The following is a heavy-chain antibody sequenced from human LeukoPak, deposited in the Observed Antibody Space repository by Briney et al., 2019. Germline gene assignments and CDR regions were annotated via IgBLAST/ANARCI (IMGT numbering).Heavy chain of an antibody. D-gene: IGHD3-10*01. CDR3: AKAIRGSGSYDY. CDR2: ISYDGNKK. Sequence: PGRSLRLSCAASGFTFTSYAMHWVRQAPGKGLEGVAVISYDGNKKYYADSVKGRFTISRDNSKDTLYLQMNSLRAEDTAVYYCAKAIRGSGSYDYWGQGTLVTVSS. V-gene: IGHV3-30*04. J-gene: IGHJ4*02. CDR1: GFTFTSYA.